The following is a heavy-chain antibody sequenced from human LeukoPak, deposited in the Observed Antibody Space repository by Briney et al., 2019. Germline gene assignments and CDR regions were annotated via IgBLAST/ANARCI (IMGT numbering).Heavy chain of an antibody. CDR1: GFTFSSYG. CDR3: ARGRGYSSPSSDMDV. CDR2: ISSSSGYI. V-gene: IGHV3-21*01. D-gene: IGHD6-6*01. Sequence: PGGSLRLSCATSGFTFSSYGMNWVRQAPGKGLEWVSSISSSSGYIYYADSVKDRFTISRDNAENSLYLQMNSLRAEDTAVYYCARGRGYSSPSSDMDVWGRGTTVTVSS. J-gene: IGHJ6*02.